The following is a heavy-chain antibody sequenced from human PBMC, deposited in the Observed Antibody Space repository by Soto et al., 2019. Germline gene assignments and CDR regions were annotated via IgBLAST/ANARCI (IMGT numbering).Heavy chain of an antibody. J-gene: IGHJ6*02. CDR1: GGSVSSADYY. CDR2: IYYSGST. D-gene: IGHD1-1*01. CDR3: ARDTSGKGYYYHGMDV. Sequence: QVQLQESGPGLVKPSQTLSLTCTVSGGSVSSADYYWSWIRQHPGKGLEWIGYIYYSGSTYYNPSLKSRVTISVDTSKNQFSLNLSSVTAADTAVYYCARDTSGKGYYYHGMDVWGQGITVTVS. V-gene: IGHV4-31*03.